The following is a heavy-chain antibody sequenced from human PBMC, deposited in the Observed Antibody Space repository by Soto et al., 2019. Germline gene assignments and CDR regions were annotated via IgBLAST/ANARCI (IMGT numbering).Heavy chain of an antibody. Sequence: SETLSLTCAVYGGSFSGYSWSWIRQPPGKGLEWIGEIHHRGSTKYNASLKSRVTMSGDTSKNQFSLNLSSVTAADTAVYFCARGPYVLRYFDRLPHFDYWGQGTPVTVSS. V-gene: IGHV4-34*01. CDR3: ARGPYVLRYFDRLPHFDY. J-gene: IGHJ4*02. CDR1: GGSFSGYS. CDR2: IHHRGST. D-gene: IGHD3-9*01.